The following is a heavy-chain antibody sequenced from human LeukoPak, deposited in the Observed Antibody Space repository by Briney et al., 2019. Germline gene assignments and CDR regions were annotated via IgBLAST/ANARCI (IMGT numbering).Heavy chain of an antibody. CDR3: ARDRGRQAVAGTYDAFDI. CDR2: IYYSGST. J-gene: IGHJ3*02. D-gene: IGHD6-19*01. CDR1: GGSISSSNYY. V-gene: IGHV4-39*07. Sequence: SETLSLTCTVSGGSISSSNYYWGWIRQPPGKGLEWIGNIYYSGSTFYNPSLKSRVTISVDTSKNQFSLKLSSVTAADTAVYYCARDRGRQAVAGTYDAFDIWGLGTVVTVSS.